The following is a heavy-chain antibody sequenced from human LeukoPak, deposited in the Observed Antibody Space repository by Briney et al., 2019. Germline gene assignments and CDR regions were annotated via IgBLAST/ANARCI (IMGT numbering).Heavy chain of an antibody. J-gene: IGHJ4*02. CDR1: GDSISSSSYY. CDR2: VYYSGST. Sequence: SETLSHTCTVSGDSISSSSYYWGWIRQPPGKGLEWIGSVYYSGSTYYNPSLKSRVTISVDTSKNQFSLKLSSVTAADTAVYYCARRGMVRGKKLIDYWGQGTLVTVSS. D-gene: IGHD3-10*01. V-gene: IGHV4-39*07. CDR3: ARRGMVRGKKLIDY.